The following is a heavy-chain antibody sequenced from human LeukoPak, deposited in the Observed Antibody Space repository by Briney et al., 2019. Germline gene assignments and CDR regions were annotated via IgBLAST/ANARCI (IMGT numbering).Heavy chain of an antibody. D-gene: IGHD3-10*01. J-gene: IGHJ5*02. CDR1: GVSIINHY. Sequence: SETLSLTCTVSGVSIINHYWSWIRQPPGKKLEWIGYMSFSGSTNHNPSLKSRVTISLDKSKNQFSLRLNSVTAADTAVYYCAIDHYHGSGTYAWFDPWGQGTLVTVSS. CDR3: AIDHYHGSGTYAWFDP. V-gene: IGHV4-59*11. CDR2: MSFSGST.